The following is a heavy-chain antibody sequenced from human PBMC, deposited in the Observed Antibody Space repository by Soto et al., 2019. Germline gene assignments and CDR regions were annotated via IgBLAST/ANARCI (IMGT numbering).Heavy chain of an antibody. D-gene: IGHD1-26*01. V-gene: IGHV4-31*03. CDR1: GGSISSGGYY. J-gene: IGHJ6*02. Sequence: SLSLTCTVSGGSISSGGYYWSWIRQHPGKGLEWIGYIYYSGSTYYNPSLKSRVTISVDTSKNQFSLKLSSVTAADTAVYYCARRRGIVGASYYYYGMDVWGQGTTVTVSS. CDR2: IYYSGST. CDR3: ARRRGIVGASYYYYGMDV.